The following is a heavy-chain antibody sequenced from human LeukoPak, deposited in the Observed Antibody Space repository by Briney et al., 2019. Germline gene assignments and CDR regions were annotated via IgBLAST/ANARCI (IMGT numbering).Heavy chain of an antibody. CDR3: ARELLWFGEFHREAFDI. V-gene: IGHV1-69*16. J-gene: IGHJ3*02. D-gene: IGHD3-10*01. Sequence: GASVKVSCKASGGTFSSFTFTWVRQAPGQGLEWMGGIFPIVGAATYAQKFEGRLTISKDEFTTTAYMELRSLRSDDTAVYYCARELLWFGEFHREAFDIWGQGTMVTVSS. CDR2: IFPIVGAA. CDR1: GGTFSSFT.